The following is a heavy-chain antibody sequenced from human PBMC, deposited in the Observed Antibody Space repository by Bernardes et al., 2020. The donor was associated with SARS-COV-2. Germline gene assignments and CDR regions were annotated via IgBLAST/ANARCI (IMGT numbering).Heavy chain of an antibody. CDR2: LYWDDDK. J-gene: IGHJ4*02. Sequence: SGDTLSNPPLPFTLTCPFFLFLLRPSGVGVGWIGRPQRKALEWLAPLYWDDDKRYSPSLKSRPTITKDTSKNQVVLTMTNMDPVDTATYYCAHRTYYYGPYFDYWGQGTLVTVSS. V-gene: IGHV2-5*02. CDR3: AHRTYYYGPYFDY. CDR1: LFLLRPSGVG. D-gene: IGHD3-10*01.